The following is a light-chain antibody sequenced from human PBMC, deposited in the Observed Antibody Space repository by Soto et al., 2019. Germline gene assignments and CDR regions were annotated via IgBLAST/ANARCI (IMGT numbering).Light chain of an antibody. CDR1: QSINKR. V-gene: IGKV1-5*01. J-gene: IGKJ1*01. CDR2: DAS. CDR3: QQYNSYST. Sequence: DIQMTQSPFTLSASVGDRVTITCRASQSINKRLAWHQQKPGKAPKVLIYDASSLESGVPSRFSGSGSGTEFTLTISSLQPDDFATYYCQQYNSYSTFGQGTKVDIK.